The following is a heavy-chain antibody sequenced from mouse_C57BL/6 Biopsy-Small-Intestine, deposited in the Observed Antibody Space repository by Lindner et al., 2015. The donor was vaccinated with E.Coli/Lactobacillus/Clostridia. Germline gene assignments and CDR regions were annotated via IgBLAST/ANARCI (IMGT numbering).Heavy chain of an antibody. Sequence: VQLQESGGDLVKPGGSLKLSCAASGFTFSSYGMSWVRQTPDKRLEWVATISSGGSYTYYPDSVKGRFTISRDNAKNTLYLQMSSLKSEDTAMHHCARLLWSLYYFDYWGQGTTLTVSS. V-gene: IGHV5-6*01. CDR3: ARLLWSLYYFDY. J-gene: IGHJ2*01. D-gene: IGHD1-1*02. CDR2: ISSGGSYT. CDR1: GFTFSSYG.